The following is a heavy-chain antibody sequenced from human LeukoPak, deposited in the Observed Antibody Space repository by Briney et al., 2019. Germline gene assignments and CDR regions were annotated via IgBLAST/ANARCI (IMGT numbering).Heavy chain of an antibody. Sequence: PSETLSLTCTVSGGSISSGGYYWSWIRQPPGKGLEWIGYIYHSGSTYYNPSLKSRVTISVDRSKNQFSLKLSSVTAADTAVYYCARDWGEYSSSSGAFDIWGQGTMVTVSS. CDR2: IYHSGST. CDR1: GGSISSGGYY. V-gene: IGHV4-30-2*01. D-gene: IGHD6-6*01. CDR3: ARDWGEYSSSSGAFDI. J-gene: IGHJ3*02.